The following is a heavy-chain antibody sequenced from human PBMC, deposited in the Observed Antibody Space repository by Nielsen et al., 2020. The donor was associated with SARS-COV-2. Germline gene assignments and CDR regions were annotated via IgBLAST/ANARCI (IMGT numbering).Heavy chain of an antibody. D-gene: IGHD3-10*01. V-gene: IGHV3-23*01. CDR1: GFTFSSYA. CDR2: ISGSGGST. Sequence: GESLKISCAASGFTFSSYAMSWVRQAPGKGLEWASAISGSGGSTYYADSVKGRFTISRDNSKNTLYLQMNSLRAEDTAVYYCAKGGEGYYYYYMDVWGKGTTVTVSS. CDR3: AKGGEGYYYYYMDV. J-gene: IGHJ6*03.